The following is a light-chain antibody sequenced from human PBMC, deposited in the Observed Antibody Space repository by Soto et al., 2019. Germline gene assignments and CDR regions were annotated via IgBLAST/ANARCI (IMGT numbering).Light chain of an antibody. CDR1: QRVSSSY. CDR3: QQYGSSQST. J-gene: IGKJ1*01. Sequence: EIVMTQSPGTLSLSPGERATLSCRASQRVSSSYLAWYQQKPGQAPRLLIYGASSRATGIPDRFSVSGSGTDFTLTISRLEPEDFAVYYCQQYGSSQSTFGQGTKV. V-gene: IGKV3-20*01. CDR2: GAS.